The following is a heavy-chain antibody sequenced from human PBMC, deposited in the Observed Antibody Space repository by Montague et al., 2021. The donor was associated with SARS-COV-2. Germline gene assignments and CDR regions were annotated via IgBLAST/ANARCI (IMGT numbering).Heavy chain of an antibody. V-gene: IGHV2-70*11. CDR2: IDWDDDK. D-gene: IGHD5-24*01. CDR1: GFSLSTSGMC. CDR3: ARASLAWLDY. J-gene: IGHJ4*02. Sequence: PPLVTPTQTLTLTCAFSGFSLSTSGMCVSWIRQPPGKALEWLARIDWDDDKYYSTSLKTRLTISKDTSKNQVVLTMTNMDPVDTATYYCARASLAWLDYWGQGTLVTVSS.